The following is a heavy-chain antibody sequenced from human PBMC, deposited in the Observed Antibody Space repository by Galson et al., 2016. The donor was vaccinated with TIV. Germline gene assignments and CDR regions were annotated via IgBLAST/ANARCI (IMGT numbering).Heavy chain of an antibody. CDR2: IDSDGYTT. CDR1: GFTFSSYW. V-gene: IGHV3-74*03. Sequence: SLRLYCAASGFTFSSYWMHWVRQVPGKGLVWVSRIDSDGYTTTYVDSVEGRFTISRDNAKNTLYLQMNNLRTEDTAVYYCVRGEERPLVGAKPFDYWAQGTLVTVSS. CDR3: VRGEERPLVGAKPFDY. D-gene: IGHD1-26*01. J-gene: IGHJ4*02.